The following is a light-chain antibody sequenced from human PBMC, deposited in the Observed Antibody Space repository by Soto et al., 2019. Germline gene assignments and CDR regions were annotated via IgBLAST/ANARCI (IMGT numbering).Light chain of an antibody. V-gene: IGLV1-40*01. Sequence: QSVLAQPPSVSWAPGQRVTISCTGSSSNIGAGYDVHLYQHVPGTAPRLLIFGNSNRPSGVPDRFSGSKSGPSAFLAITGLQAEDEADYYCQSYDNSLSGSGVFGTGTKVTVL. CDR2: GNS. CDR1: SSNIGAGYD. J-gene: IGLJ1*01. CDR3: QSYDNSLSGSGV.